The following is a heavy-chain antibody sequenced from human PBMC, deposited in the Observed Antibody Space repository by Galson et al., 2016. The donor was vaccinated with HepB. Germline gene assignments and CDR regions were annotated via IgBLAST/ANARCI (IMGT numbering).Heavy chain of an antibody. D-gene: IGHD6-25*01. CDR1: GGSISSGSYY. Sequence: TLSLTCTVSGGSISSGSYYWSWIRQPAGKELEWIGRIYTSGSTFYNSALKSRVALSVDTPQNFLSLRLNSVTAADTATYYCARHMTPGIAAPSWFDPWGRGKLVIVSS. V-gene: IGHV4-61*02. CDR2: IYTSGST. CDR3: ARHMTPGIAAPSWFDP. J-gene: IGHJ5*02.